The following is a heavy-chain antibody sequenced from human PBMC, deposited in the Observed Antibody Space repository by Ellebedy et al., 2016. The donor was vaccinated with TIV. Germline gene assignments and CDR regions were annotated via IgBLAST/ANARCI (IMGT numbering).Heavy chain of an antibody. CDR1: GDSFSGYY. CDR3: ARVRMEALWFAESQYFFDY. V-gene: IGHV4-34*12. D-gene: IGHD3-10*01. J-gene: IGHJ4*02. CDR2: VIHTGST. Sequence: MPSETLSLTCAVYGDSFSGYYWSWIRQPPGKGLEWIGAVIHTGSTNYNPSLKSRVTIAVDTSKNQFSLNLSSVTAADTAVDYCARVRMEALWFAESQYFFDYWGQGTLVTVSS.